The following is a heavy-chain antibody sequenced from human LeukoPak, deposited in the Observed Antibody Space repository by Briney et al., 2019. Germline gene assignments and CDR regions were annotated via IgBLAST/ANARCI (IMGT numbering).Heavy chain of an antibody. CDR2: ISSNGVST. Sequence: PGGSLRLSCAASGFTFSSYAMHWARQAPGKGLECLSAISSNGVSTYYANSVKGRFTISRDNSKNTLYLQMGRLRDEDMAVYYCARAVYYYDSSGYPLYYFDYWGQGRLVTVSS. CDR1: GFTFSSYA. D-gene: IGHD3-22*01. V-gene: IGHV3-64*01. CDR3: ARAVYYYDSSGYPLYYFDY. J-gene: IGHJ4*02.